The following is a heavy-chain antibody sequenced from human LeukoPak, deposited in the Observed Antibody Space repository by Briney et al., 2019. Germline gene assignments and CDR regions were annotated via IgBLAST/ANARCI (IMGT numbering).Heavy chain of an antibody. Sequence: GRSLRLSCAASGFTFSSYWMHWVRQAPGKGLVWVSRINSDGSSTSYADSVKGRFTISRDNAKNTLYLQMNSLRAEDTAVYYCARESWYYDSSGYFSWFDPWGQGTLVTVSS. CDR2: INSDGSST. CDR1: GFTFSSYW. D-gene: IGHD3-22*01. CDR3: ARESWYYDSSGYFSWFDP. V-gene: IGHV3-74*01. J-gene: IGHJ5*02.